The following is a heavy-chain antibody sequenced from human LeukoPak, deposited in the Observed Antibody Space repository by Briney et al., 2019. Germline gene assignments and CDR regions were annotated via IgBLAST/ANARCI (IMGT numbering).Heavy chain of an antibody. CDR3: ARAWYYYGMDV. Sequence: SETLSLTCTVSGGSISSYYWSWIRQPPGKGLEWIGYIYYSGSTNYNASLKSRVTISVDTSKNQFSLKLSSVTAADTAVYYCARAWYYYGMDVWGQGTTVTVSS. J-gene: IGHJ6*02. V-gene: IGHV4-59*01. CDR1: GGSISSYY. CDR2: IYYSGST.